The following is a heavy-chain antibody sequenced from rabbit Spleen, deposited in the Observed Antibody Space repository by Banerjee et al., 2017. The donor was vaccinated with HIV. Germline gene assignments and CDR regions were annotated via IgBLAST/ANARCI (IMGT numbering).Heavy chain of an antibody. Sequence: QSLEESGGDLVKPGASLTLTCTASGFDFSSSYCMCWVRQAPGKGLEWISCIAGGSSGFTYSATWAKGRFTISKTSSTTVTLQMTSLTVADTATYFCARDTGSSFSSYGMDLWGPGTLVTVS. CDR3: ARDTGSSFSSYGMDL. CDR2: IAGGSSGFT. V-gene: IGHV1S40*01. D-gene: IGHD8-1*01. CDR1: GFDFSSSYC. J-gene: IGHJ6*01.